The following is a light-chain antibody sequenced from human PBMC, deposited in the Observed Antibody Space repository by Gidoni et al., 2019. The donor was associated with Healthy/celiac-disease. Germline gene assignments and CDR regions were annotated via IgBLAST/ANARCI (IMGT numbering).Light chain of an antibody. CDR2: DAS. Sequence: DIQMTQSTSSLSASVGDRVTITCRASQSISSYLNWYQQKPGKAPKLLIYDASSLQSGVPSRFSGSGSGTDFTLTISSLQPEDFATYYCQQSYSTPPTFGHGTKVEIK. J-gene: IGKJ1*01. CDR3: QQSYSTPPT. V-gene: IGKV1-39*01. CDR1: QSISSY.